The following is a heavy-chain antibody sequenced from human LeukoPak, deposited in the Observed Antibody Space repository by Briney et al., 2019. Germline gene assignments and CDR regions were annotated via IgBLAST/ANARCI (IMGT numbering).Heavy chain of an antibody. J-gene: IGHJ6*02. V-gene: IGHV3-30*18. Sequence: GGSLRLSCAAPGFTFSSYGMHWVRQAPGKGLEWVAVISYDGSNKYYADSVKGRFTISRDNSKNTLYLQMNSLRAEDTAVYYCAKAASSSWPSYQYGMDVWGQGTTVTVSS. D-gene: IGHD6-13*01. CDR1: GFTFSSYG. CDR3: AKAASSSWPSYQYGMDV. CDR2: ISYDGSNK.